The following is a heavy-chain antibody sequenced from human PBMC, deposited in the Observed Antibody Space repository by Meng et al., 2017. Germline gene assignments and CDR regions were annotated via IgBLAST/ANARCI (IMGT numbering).Heavy chain of an antibody. D-gene: IGHD2-2*01. CDR2: IIPIFGTA. J-gene: IGHJ4*02. Sequence: QVQVGNPGGEVKKPGSSLKVSCKASGGTFSSYAISWVRQAPGQGLEWMGGIIPIFGTANYAQKFQGRVTITADKSTSTAYMELSSLRSEDTAVYYCARVGTTDAFWGQGTLVTVSS. CDR3: ARVGTTDAF. CDR1: GGTFSSYA. V-gene: IGHV1-69*06.